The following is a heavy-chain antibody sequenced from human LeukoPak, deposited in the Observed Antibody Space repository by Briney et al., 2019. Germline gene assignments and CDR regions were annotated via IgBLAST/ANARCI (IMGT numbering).Heavy chain of an antibody. D-gene: IGHD2-2*01. CDR2: IIPIFGTA. J-gene: IGHJ5*02. V-gene: IGHV1-69*05. CDR1: GGTFSSYA. Sequence: ASVKVSCKASGGTFSSYAISWVRQAPGQGLEWMGGIIPIFGTANYAQKFQGRVTITTDESTSTAYMELSSLRSEDTAVYYCARGSTSTPTEFDPWGQGTLVTVSS. CDR3: ARGSTSTPTEFDP.